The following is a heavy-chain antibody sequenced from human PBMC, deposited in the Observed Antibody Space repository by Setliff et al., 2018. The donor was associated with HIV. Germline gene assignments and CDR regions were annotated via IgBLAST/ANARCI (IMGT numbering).Heavy chain of an antibody. D-gene: IGHD2-15*01. CDR2: IYTSGST. Sequence: SETLSLTCTVSGGSISSYCWNWIRQPPGKGLEWIGHIYTSGSTNYSPSLKSRVTISVDTSKNQFSLKLNSVTAADTSVYYCARFPLLHKNAFDIWGQGTMVTVSS. CDR3: ARFPLLHKNAFDI. V-gene: IGHV4-4*08. J-gene: IGHJ3*02. CDR1: GGSISSYC.